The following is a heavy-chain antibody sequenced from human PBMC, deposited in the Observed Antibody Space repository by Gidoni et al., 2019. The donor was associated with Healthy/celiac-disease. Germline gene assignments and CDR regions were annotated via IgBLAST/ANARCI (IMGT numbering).Heavy chain of an antibody. CDR1: VFTFSSYA. CDR3: AKLQISNFDY. V-gene: IGHV3-23*01. D-gene: IGHD5-18*01. CDR2: ISGRGGSK. J-gene: IGHJ4*02. Sequence: CPSSVFTFSSYAMSWVRQAPGKGLPCVSAISGRGGSKYYADTVKGRFTISRDKSKNTLYLQMNSLRAEDTAVYYCAKLQISNFDYWGQGTLVTVSS.